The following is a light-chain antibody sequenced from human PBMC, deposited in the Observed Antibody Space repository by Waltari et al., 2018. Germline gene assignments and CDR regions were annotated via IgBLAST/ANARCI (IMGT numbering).Light chain of an antibody. V-gene: IGLV3-21*02. CDR3: QVWDSGSDHYV. J-gene: IGLJ1*01. Sequence: SYVLTQPPSVSVAPGQTARISCDGNTIGRKHVNWYQQKPGQAPVLVVYDDGDRPSGIPERFSGSNSGNTATLTISRVDAGDEADYYCQVWDSGSDHYVFGTVTKVTVL. CDR2: DDG. CDR1: TIGRKH.